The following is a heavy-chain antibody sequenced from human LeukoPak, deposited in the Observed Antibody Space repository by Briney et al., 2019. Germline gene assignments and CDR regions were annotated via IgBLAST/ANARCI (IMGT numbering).Heavy chain of an antibody. CDR1: GFTFSNYW. CDR3: VRGLRGPDY. D-gene: IGHD3-16*01. CDR2: INNDGSDT. Sequence: GGFLRLSCAASGFTFSNYWMHWVRQAPGEGLVWVSRINNDGSDTVYVDSVKGRFTVSRDNAENTLYLQMNSLRVEDTAVYYCVRGLRGPDYWGQGSLVTVSS. V-gene: IGHV3-74*01. J-gene: IGHJ4*02.